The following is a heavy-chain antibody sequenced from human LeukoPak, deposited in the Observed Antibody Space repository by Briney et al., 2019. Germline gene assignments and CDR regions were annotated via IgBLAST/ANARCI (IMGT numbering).Heavy chain of an antibody. J-gene: IGHJ4*02. V-gene: IGHV3-66*01. CDR1: GFTVSNNY. D-gene: IGHD2-21*01. CDR3: HLFSAPFDY. CDR2: IFGGGGI. Sequence: GGPLRLSCAASGFTVSNNYMSWVRQAPGKGLEWVSVIFGGGGIYYPDSVKGRFTISRDNSRNTLYLQMNSLRAEDTAVYYCHLFSAPFDYWGQGTLVTVSS.